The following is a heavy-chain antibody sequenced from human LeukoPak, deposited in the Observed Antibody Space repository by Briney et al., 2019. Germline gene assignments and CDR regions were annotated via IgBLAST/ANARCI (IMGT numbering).Heavy chain of an antibody. V-gene: IGHV4-59*01. CDR1: GASISSSY. D-gene: IGHD5-18*01. CDR3: ARVDTPRGFFDY. Sequence: PSETLSLTCIVSGASISSSYWSWIRQPPGEGLEWIGEIYYSGSTNYNPSLKSRVTISVDPSKNQHSLRLTSVTAADTAVYYCARVDTPRGFFDYWGQGTLVTVSS. J-gene: IGHJ4*02. CDR2: IYYSGST.